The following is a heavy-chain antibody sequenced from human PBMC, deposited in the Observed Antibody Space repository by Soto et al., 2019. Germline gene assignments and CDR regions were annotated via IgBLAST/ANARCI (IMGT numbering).Heavy chain of an antibody. CDR3: IAAGPIYYYGMDV. CDR2: IYYSGST. CDR1: GGSISSSSYY. Sequence: SETLSLTCTVSGGSISSSSYYWGWIRQPPGKGLEWIGSIYYSGSTYYNKSLKSRVTISVDTSKNQFSLKLSSVTAADTAVYYCIAAGPIYYYGMDVWGQGTTVT. D-gene: IGHD6-6*01. V-gene: IGHV4-39*01. J-gene: IGHJ6*02.